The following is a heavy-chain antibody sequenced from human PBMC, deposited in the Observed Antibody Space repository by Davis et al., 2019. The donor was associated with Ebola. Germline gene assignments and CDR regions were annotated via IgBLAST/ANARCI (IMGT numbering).Heavy chain of an antibody. CDR3: TNAPQYGDYDY. V-gene: IGHV3-73*01. CDR1: GFTFSGSA. Sequence: GESLKISCAASGFTFSGSAMHWVRQASGKGLEWVGRIRSKANSYATAYAASVKGRFTISRDDSKNTAYLQMNSLKTEDTAVYYCTNAPQYGDYDYWGQGTLVTVSS. CDR2: IRSKANSYAT. D-gene: IGHD4-17*01. J-gene: IGHJ4*02.